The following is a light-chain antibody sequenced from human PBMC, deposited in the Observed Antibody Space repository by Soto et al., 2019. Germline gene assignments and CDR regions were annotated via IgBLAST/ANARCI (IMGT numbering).Light chain of an antibody. CDR2: EVS. CDR3: SSYTGSYTYV. Sequence: LTQPASVSGSPGQSITISCTGTISDVGGYNYVSWYQQHPGKAPKLMIYEVSNRPSGVSNRFSGSRSGNTASLTISGLQAEDEADYYCSSYTGSYTYVFGTGTKVTVL. CDR1: ISDVGGYNY. V-gene: IGLV2-14*01. J-gene: IGLJ1*01.